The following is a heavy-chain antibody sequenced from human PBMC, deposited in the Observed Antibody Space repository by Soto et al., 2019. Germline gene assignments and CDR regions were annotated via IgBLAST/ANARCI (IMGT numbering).Heavy chain of an antibody. CDR2: IYPGDSDT. D-gene: IGHD2-2*01. J-gene: IGHJ6*02. Sequence: PGESLKISCKGSGYSFTSYWIGWVRQMPGKGLEWMGIIYPGDSDTRYSPSFQGQVTISADKSISTAYLQWSSLKASDTAMYYCARIPSYQLPPGDYYYGMDVWGQGTTVTVPS. V-gene: IGHV5-51*01. CDR1: GYSFTSYW. CDR3: ARIPSYQLPPGDYYYGMDV.